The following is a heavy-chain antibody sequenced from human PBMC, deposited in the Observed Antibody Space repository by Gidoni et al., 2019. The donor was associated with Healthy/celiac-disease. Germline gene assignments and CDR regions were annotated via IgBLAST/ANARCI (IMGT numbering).Heavy chain of an antibody. V-gene: IGHV3-33*01. J-gene: IGHJ6*02. CDR3: ARSTGEMATMRRTHGMDV. CDR2: IWYDGSNK. CDR1: GFPFSSYG. Sequence: QVQLVESGGGVVQPGRSLRLSCAASGFPFSSYGRHWVRQAPGKGREWVAVIWYDGSNKYYADSVKGRFTISRDNSKNTLYLQMNSLRAEDTAVYYCARSTGEMATMRRTHGMDVWGQGTTVTVSS. D-gene: IGHD5-12*01.